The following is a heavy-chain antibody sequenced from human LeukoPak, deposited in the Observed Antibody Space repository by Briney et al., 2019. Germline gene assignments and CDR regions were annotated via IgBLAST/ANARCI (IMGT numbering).Heavy chain of an antibody. CDR2: ISSGGST. V-gene: IGHV3-23*01. CDR1: GFTLSSYT. J-gene: IGHJ4*02. Sequence: GGSLRLSCAASGFTLSSYTMGWVRQAPGKGLEWVSTISSGGSTYYPEYMKGGGTISRDNSKKTPYLQMTRLRREDTALYYCAKGGVMGARETDYWGQGTLVTVSS. CDR3: AKGGVMGARETDY. D-gene: IGHD2-8*01.